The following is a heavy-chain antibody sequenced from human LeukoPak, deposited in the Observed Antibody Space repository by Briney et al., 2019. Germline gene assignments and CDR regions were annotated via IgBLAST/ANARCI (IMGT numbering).Heavy chain of an antibody. CDR1: GFTFSSYA. V-gene: IGHV3-23*01. J-gene: IGHJ4*02. Sequence: PGGSLRLSCAVSGFTFSSYAMSWVRQAPGKGLEWVSAISGSGGSTYYADSVKGRFTISRDNSKNTLYLQMNSLRAEDTAVYYCARKPPATTVTTLGNYWGQGTLVTVSS. CDR2: ISGSGGST. CDR3: ARKPPATTVTTLGNY. D-gene: IGHD4-17*01.